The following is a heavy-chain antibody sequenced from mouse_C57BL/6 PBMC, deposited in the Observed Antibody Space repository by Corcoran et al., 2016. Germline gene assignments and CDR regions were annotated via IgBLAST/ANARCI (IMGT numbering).Heavy chain of an antibody. D-gene: IGHD2-2*01. CDR1: GYTLTDYY. CDR2: INPNNGGT. CDR3: ARCDLVYLLYAMDY. J-gene: IGHJ4*01. Sequence: EVQRQQAGPELVKPGASVKISCKASGYTLTDYYMDWVKQSQGKSLEWIGDINPNNGGTSYNQKFKGKATLTVDKSSSTAYMELRSLTSEDSAVYYCARCDLVYLLYAMDYWGQGTSVTVSS. V-gene: IGHV1-26*01.